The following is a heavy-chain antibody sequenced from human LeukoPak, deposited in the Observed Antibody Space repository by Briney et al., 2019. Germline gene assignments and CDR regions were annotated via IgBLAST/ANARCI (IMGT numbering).Heavy chain of an antibody. CDR1: GYTFTGYY. V-gene: IGHV1-46*01. Sequence: GASVKVSCKASGYTFTGYYIHWVRQAPGQGLEWMGIINPSDDSIKYAQKFQGRVTMTRDTSTSTVYMELSSLRSEDTAVYYCARGSSTMTEYYWGQGTLVTVAS. CDR3: ARGSSTMTEYY. J-gene: IGHJ4*02. CDR2: INPSDDSI. D-gene: IGHD3-22*01.